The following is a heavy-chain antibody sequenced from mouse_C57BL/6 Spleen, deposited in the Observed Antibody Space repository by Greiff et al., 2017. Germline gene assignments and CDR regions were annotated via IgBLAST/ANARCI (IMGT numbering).Heavy chain of an antibody. CDR3: ARDGEAAYYAMDY. CDR2: ISDGGSYT. CDR1: GFTFSSYA. V-gene: IGHV5-4*01. Sequence: EVQVVESGGGLVKPGGSLKLSCAASGFTFSSYAMSWVRQTPEKRLEWVATISDGGSYTYYPDNVKGRFTISRDNAKNNLYLQMSHLKSEDTAMYYCARDGEAAYYAMDYWGQGTSVTVSS. J-gene: IGHJ4*01.